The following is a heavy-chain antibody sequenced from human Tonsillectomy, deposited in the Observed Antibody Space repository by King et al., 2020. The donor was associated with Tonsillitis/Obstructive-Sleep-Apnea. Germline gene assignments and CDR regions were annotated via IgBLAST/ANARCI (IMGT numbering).Heavy chain of an antibody. D-gene: IGHD1-7*01. V-gene: IGHV1-2*04. CDR1: GYTFTGYY. J-gene: IGHJ5*02. CDR3: AKGQPGTTTGWFDP. Sequence: VQLVESGAEVKKPGASVKVSCKASGYTFTGYYMHWVRQAPGQGLEWMGWINPNSGGTNYAQKFQGWVTMTRDTSLSTAYMELSRLRSDDTAVYYCAKGQPGTTTGWFDPWGQGTLVTVSS. CDR2: INPNSGGT.